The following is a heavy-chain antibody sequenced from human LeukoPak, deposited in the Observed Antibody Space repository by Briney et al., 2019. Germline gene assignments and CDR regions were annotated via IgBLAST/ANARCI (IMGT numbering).Heavy chain of an antibody. CDR1: GFTLSSYA. Sequence: GGSLTLSCAASGFTLSSYAMSWVSPAEGRGMEWVSATSGRGGSTYYAGSVKGRFTLSRDNSMHTPYLQTDRLRAGRPAVYICAKHHRYCSGGSCDGGYYYYGMDVWGQGTTVTVSS. CDR3: AKHHRYCSGGSCDGGYYYYGMDV. CDR2: TSGRGGST. D-gene: IGHD2-15*01. V-gene: IGHV3-23*01. J-gene: IGHJ6*02.